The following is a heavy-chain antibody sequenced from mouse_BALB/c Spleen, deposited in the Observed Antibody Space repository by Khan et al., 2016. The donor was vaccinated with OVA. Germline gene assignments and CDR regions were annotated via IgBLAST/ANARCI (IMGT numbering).Heavy chain of an antibody. D-gene: IGHD2-2*01. CDR2: IDPFSGDT. CDR1: GYSFTSYY. CDR3: TRHGYVAWFTY. J-gene: IGHJ3*01. V-gene: IGHV1S135*01. Sequence: EVQLQQSGPELMKPGASVKISYKASGYSFTSYYIHWVIQSHGKSLEWIGYIDPFSGDTTYNQKFKGRATLTVDKSSSTAYIHLSNLTSEDSAVYYCTRHGYVAWFTYWGQGTLVTVSA.